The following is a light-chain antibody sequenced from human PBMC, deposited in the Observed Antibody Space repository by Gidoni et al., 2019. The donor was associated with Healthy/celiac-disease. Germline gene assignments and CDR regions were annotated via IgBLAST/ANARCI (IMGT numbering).Light chain of an antibody. Sequence: EIVLTQSPGTLSLSPGERATLYCRASQSVISSYLAWYQQKPGQAPRLLIYGASRRAAGNPDRVSGSGSGTDFTLTISRLEPEDFAVYYCQQYGSSRTFGQGTKVEIK. CDR2: GAS. V-gene: IGKV3-20*01. CDR1: QSVISSY. CDR3: QQYGSSRT. J-gene: IGKJ1*01.